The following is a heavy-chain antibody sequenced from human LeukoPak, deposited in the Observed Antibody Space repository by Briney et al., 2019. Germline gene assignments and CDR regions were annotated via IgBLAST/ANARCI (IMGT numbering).Heavy chain of an antibody. V-gene: IGHV3-33*01. CDR2: IWYDGSNQ. J-gene: IGHJ4*02. D-gene: IGHD3-10*01. CDR3: ARGHGSGTYSYFDY. CDR1: GFPFIGYG. Sequence: GALRLSCAASGFPFIGYGMHWVRQAPGKGLEWVAIIWYDGSNQYYADSVKGRFTISRDNSKNTLYLDMNSLRAEDTAVYYCARGHGSGTYSYFDYWGQGTLVTVPS.